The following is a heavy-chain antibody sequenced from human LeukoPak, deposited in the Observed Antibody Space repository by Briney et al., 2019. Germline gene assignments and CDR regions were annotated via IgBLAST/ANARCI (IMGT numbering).Heavy chain of an antibody. CDR3: ARQQDGYNYHFDY. J-gene: IGHJ4*02. CDR2: IYHSGST. CDR1: GYSISSGYY. D-gene: IGHD5-24*01. Sequence: PSETLSLTCAVSGYSISSGYYWGWIRPPPGKGLEWIGSIYHSGSTYYNPSLKSRVTISVDTSKNQFSLKLSSVTAADTAVYYCARQQDGYNYHFDYWGQGTLVTVSS. V-gene: IGHV4-38-2*01.